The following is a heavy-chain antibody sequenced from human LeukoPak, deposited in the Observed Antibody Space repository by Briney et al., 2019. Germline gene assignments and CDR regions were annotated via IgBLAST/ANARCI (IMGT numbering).Heavy chain of an antibody. CDR2: IKDKGEGGTI. CDR3: TTDPRY. V-gene: IGHV3-15*01. Sequence: GGSLTLSCAASGFTFKNAWMSWVRQAPGKGPEWVARIKDKGEGGTIDYAASVRGRFTISRDDSRDAVYLQMNSLIVDDSAVYYCTTDPRYWGQGTLVTVSS. CDR1: GFTFKNAW. J-gene: IGHJ4*02.